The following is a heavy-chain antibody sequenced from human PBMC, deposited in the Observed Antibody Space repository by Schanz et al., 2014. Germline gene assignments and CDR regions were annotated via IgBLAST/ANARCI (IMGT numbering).Heavy chain of an antibody. CDR2: IIPVLNIA. V-gene: IGHV1-69*02. CDR3: ARTIAYGGSSGYVDY. CDR1: GGTFSSYT. Sequence: QVQLVQSGAEVKKPGSSVKVSCKLSGGTFSSYTISWMRQAPGQGLEWMGKIIPVLNIATYAQRFQGRVSITADTSTNTAYMELSSLTSEDTAVYYCARTIAYGGSSGYVDYWGQGTLVTVSS. J-gene: IGHJ4*02. D-gene: IGHD4-17*01.